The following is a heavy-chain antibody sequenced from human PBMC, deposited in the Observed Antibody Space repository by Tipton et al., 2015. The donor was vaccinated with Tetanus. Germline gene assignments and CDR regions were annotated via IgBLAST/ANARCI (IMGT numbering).Heavy chain of an antibody. Sequence: VQLVQSGAEVKKPGESLKISCKGSGYSFTSYWIGWVRQMLGKGLEWMGIIYPGDSDTRYSPSFQGRVTISADRSIGTADLQWSSRKASDTAMYYCAGRLRYDSSGYYHFDAFDIWGQGTMVTVSS. J-gene: IGHJ3*02. D-gene: IGHD3-22*01. CDR3: AGRLRYDSSGYYHFDAFDI. V-gene: IGHV5-51*01. CDR2: IYPGDSDT. CDR1: GYSFTSYW.